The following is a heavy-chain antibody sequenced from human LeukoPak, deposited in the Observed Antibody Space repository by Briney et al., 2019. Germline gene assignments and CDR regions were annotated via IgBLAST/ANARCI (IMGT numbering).Heavy chain of an antibody. Sequence: ASVKVSCKASGYTFTGYYMHWVRQAPGQGLAWMGWINPNSGGTNYAQKFQGRVTMTRDTSISTAYMELSRLRSDDTAVYYCARAKSQDCSIVNCQEWFDPWGQGTLVTVSS. CDR1: GYTFTGYY. CDR2: INPNSGGT. CDR3: ARAKSQDCSIVNCQEWFDP. J-gene: IGHJ5*02. D-gene: IGHD2-2*01. V-gene: IGHV1-2*02.